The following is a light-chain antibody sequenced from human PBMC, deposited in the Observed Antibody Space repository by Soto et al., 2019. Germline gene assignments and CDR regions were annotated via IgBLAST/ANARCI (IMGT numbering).Light chain of an antibody. J-gene: IGLJ1*01. CDR3: SSYTTTDTYV. CDR1: SSDVGGYNY. V-gene: IGLV2-14*01. Sequence: QSALTQPASVSGSPGQSITISCTGTSSDVGGYNYVSWFQQYPGKAPKLMIYDVSTRPSGVSNRFSGSKSGNTASLTISGLHAEDEADYYCSSYTTTDTYVFGTRTKLTVL. CDR2: DVS.